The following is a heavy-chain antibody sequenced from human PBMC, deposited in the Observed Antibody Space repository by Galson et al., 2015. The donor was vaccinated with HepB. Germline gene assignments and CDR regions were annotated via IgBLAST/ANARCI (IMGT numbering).Heavy chain of an antibody. J-gene: IGHJ4*02. CDR2: INPNSGGT. Sequence: SVKVSCKASGYTFTGCYMHWVRQAPGQGLEWMGWINPNSGGTNYAQKFQGRVTMTRDTSISTAYMELSRLRSDDTAVYYCARSIGRFGFSLVFWGQGTLVTVSS. V-gene: IGHV1-2*02. CDR3: ARSIGRFGFSLVF. D-gene: IGHD3-16*01. CDR1: GYTFTGCY.